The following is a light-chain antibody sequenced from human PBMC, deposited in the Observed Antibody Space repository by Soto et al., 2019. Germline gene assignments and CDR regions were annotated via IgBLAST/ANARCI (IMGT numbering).Light chain of an antibody. V-gene: IGKV1-12*01. CDR2: AAS. Sequence: QMIPKPSYGFASEEDRVTITCRASQDISSWLAWYQQKPGKAPKLLIYAASSLQSGVPSRFSGIGSGTDFTLTISSRQPGCFATSYCQEANSSAVTVGQGTRVENK. CDR3: QEANSSAVT. J-gene: IGKJ5*01. CDR1: QDISSW.